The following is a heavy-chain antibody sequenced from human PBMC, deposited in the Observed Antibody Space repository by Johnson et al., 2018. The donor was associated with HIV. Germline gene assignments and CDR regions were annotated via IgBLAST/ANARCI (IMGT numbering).Heavy chain of an antibody. CDR3: ARRAGYSGQWLVQTVDAFDI. CDR2: ISWDGGTT. Sequence: VQLVESGGGLVQPGGSLRLSCAASGFSFNTYWMTWVRQGPGKGLEWVSLISWDGGTTYYADSVRGRFTISRDNAKKSLHLQMNSLRAEDTALYYCARRAGYSGQWLVQTVDAFDIWGQGAMVTVSS. CDR1: GFSFNTYW. D-gene: IGHD6-19*01. J-gene: IGHJ3*02. V-gene: IGHV3-43D*03.